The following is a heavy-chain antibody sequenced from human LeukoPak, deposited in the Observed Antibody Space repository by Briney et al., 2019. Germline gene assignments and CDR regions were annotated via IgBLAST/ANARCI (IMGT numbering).Heavy chain of an antibody. CDR1: GYTFTGYY. CDR2: INPNSGGT. D-gene: IGHD6-19*01. Sequence: ASVKVSCKASGYTFTGYYMHWVRQAHGQGLERMGWINPNSGGTNYAQKFQGRVTMTRDTSISTAYMELSRLRSDDTAVYYCARVAVAGTGGYWGQGTLVTVSS. CDR3: ARVAVAGTGGY. V-gene: IGHV1-2*02. J-gene: IGHJ4*02.